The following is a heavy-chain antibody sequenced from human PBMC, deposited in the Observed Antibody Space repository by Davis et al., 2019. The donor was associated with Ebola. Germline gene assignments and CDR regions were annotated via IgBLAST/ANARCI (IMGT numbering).Heavy chain of an antibody. CDR3: ARGGGSTQSGIDY. D-gene: IGHD3-10*01. J-gene: IGHJ4*02. CDR2: ISANNGLT. V-gene: IGHV1-18*01. CDR1: GYTFSNYG. Sequence: ASVKVSCKASGYTFSNYGITWVRQAPGQGLEWVGWISANNGLTNYVQKLQGRVTMTTDTSTSTACMELRSLTSDDTAVYYCARGGGSTQSGIDYWGQGTLVTVSS.